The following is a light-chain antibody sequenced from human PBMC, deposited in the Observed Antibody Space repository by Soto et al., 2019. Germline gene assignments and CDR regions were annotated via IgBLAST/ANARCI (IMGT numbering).Light chain of an antibody. Sequence: QSALTPPASVSGSPGQSITISCTGTSIDVGSYNLVSWYQQHPGKAPKLMISEVTKRPSGISARFSGSKSGNTASLTISGLQAEDESDYYCCSYAGSSTWVFGGGTKVTVL. CDR1: SIDVGSYNL. V-gene: IGLV2-23*02. CDR2: EVT. J-gene: IGLJ3*02. CDR3: CSYAGSSTWV.